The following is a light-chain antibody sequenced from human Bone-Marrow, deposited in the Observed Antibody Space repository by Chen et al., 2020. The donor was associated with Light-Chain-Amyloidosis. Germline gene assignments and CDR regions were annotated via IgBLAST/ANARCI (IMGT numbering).Light chain of an antibody. J-gene: IGLJ2*01. V-gene: IGLV3-25*03. CDR2: RDT. CDR3: QSADSSGTYEVI. CDR1: DLPTKY. Sequence: SYELTQPPSVSVSPGQTARITHSGDDLPTKYAYWYQQKPGQAPVLVIHRDTERPSGISERVSGSSSGTTATLTISGVQAEDEADYHCQSADSSGTYEVIFGGGTKLTVL.